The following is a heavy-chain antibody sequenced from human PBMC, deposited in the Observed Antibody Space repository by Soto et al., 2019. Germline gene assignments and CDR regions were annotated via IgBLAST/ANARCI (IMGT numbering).Heavy chain of an antibody. CDR1: GYTLTELS. CDR3: ATTTAMVLNDAFDI. D-gene: IGHD5-18*01. Sequence: ASVKVSCKVSGYTLTELSMHWVRQAPGKGLEWMGGFDPEDGETIYAQKFQGRVTMTEDTSTDTAYMELSSLRSEETAVYYCATTTAMVLNDAFDIWGQGTMVTVS. J-gene: IGHJ3*02. CDR2: FDPEDGET. V-gene: IGHV1-24*01.